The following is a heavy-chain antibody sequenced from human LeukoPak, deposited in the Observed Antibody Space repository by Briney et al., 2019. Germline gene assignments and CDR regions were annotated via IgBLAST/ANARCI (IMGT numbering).Heavy chain of an antibody. Sequence: PSETLSLICAVYGGSFSGYYWSWIRQPPGKGLEWIGEINHSGSTNYNPSLKSRVTISVDTSKNQFSLKLSSVTAADTAVYYCARNGDSSGWNAYYFDYWGQGTLVTVSS. V-gene: IGHV4-34*01. CDR1: GGSFSGYY. J-gene: IGHJ4*02. D-gene: IGHD6-19*01. CDR2: INHSGST. CDR3: ARNGDSSGWNAYYFDY.